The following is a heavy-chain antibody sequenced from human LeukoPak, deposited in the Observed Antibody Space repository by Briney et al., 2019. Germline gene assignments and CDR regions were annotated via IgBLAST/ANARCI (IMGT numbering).Heavy chain of an antibody. V-gene: IGHV4-61*02. CDR3: ARDSGDMNWFDP. CDR1: GGSISSGNYY. J-gene: IGHJ5*02. Sequence: SQTLSLTCTVSGGSISSGNYYWSWIRQPAGKGLEWIGRINTSGSTKYNPSLKSRVTISVDTSKNQFSLKLSSVTAADTAVYYCARDSGDMNWFDPWGQGTLVTVSS. CDR2: INTSGST. D-gene: IGHD3-10*01.